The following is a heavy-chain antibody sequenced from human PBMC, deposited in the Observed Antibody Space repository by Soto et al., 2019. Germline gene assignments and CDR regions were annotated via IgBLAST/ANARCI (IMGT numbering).Heavy chain of an antibody. CDR2: INAGNGNT. J-gene: IGHJ4*02. V-gene: IGHV1-3*01. CDR3: ATSYGSGYRAFDY. Sequence: SKDSGLRFNCKSLHWAHQEPGQRLEWMGWINAGNGNTKYSQKFQGRVTMTADKSTSTAYMELRSLRSEDTAFYYCATSYGSGYRAFDYWGQGALVTVS. CDR1: GLRFNCKS. D-gene: IGHD3-10*01.